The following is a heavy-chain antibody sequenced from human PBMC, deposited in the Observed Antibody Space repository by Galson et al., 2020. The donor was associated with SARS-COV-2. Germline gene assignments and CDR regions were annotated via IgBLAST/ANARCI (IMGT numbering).Heavy chain of an antibody. V-gene: IGHV4-59*08. D-gene: IGHD2-15*01. CDR3: ARHIPGGGYYYGLAV. J-gene: IGHJ6*02. CDR2: MYYSGTT. CDR1: GGSISTYY. Sequence: ETSETLSLTCTVSGGSISTYYYSWIRQSLGKGLEWIGYMYYSGTTKENPSLKSRVTISVDTSENQFSLKLTSVTAADTAVYYCARHIPGGGYYYGLAVWGQGPTVTVSS.